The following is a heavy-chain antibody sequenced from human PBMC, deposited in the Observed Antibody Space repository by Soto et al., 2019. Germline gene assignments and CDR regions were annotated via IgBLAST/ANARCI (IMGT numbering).Heavy chain of an antibody. D-gene: IGHD6-19*01. V-gene: IGHV3-7*01. CDR2: IRQDGNEN. J-gene: IGHJ4*02. Sequence: EVQLVESGGGLVQPGGSLRLSCAASGFTFSNYWMSWVPQAPGKGLEWGANIRQDGNENYYVESVKGRFTTSRDNTKNSFYLQMNSLRAEDTAVYYSARDHIDGWKFDYWGRGTLVTVSS. CDR1: GFTFSNYW. CDR3: ARDHIDGWKFDY.